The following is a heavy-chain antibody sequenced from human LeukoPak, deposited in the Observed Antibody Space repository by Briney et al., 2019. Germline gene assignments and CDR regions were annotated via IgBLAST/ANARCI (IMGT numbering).Heavy chain of an antibody. CDR2: IYYSGST. D-gene: IGHD2-15*01. Sequence: PSETLSLTCTVSGGSISSYYWSWIRQPPGKGLEWIGYIYYSGSTNYNPSLKSRVTISVDTSKNQFSLKLSSVTAADTAVYYCARHAEVVAATPLGMDVWGQGTTVTVSS. J-gene: IGHJ6*02. V-gene: IGHV4-59*08. CDR1: GGSISSYY. CDR3: ARHAEVVAATPLGMDV.